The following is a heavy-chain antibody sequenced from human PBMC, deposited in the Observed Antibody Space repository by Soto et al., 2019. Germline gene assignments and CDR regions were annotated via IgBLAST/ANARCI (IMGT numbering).Heavy chain of an antibody. V-gene: IGHV4-4*02. D-gene: IGHD3-10*01. J-gene: IGHJ6*03. Sequence: SETLSLTCAVSGGSISSSNWWSWVRQPPGKGLEWIGEIYHSGSTNYNPSLKSRVTISVDKSKNQFSLKLSSVTAADTAVYYCVSGGSGSYYPPDILYYYYMDVWGKGTTVTVSS. CDR2: IYHSGST. CDR1: GGSISSSNW. CDR3: VSGGSGSYYPPDILYYYYMDV.